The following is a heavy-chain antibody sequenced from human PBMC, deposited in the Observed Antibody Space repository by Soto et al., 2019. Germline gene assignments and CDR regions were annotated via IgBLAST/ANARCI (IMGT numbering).Heavy chain of an antibody. V-gene: IGHV1-18*04. D-gene: IGHD5-12*01. J-gene: IGHJ3*02. CDR1: FYTFDSCG. CDR3: ARDGMATITGAFDI. CDR2: ISAYNGNT. Sequence: ASAEVSWQASFYTFDSCGIGWVRQALGQGLEWMGWISAYNGNTNYAQKLQGRVTMTTDTSTSTAYMELRSLRSDDTAVYYCARDGMATITGAFDIWGQGTMVTVSS.